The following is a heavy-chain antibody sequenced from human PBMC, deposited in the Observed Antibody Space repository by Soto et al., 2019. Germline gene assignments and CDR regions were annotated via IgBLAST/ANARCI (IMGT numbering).Heavy chain of an antibody. CDR2: IYSGDTT. D-gene: IGHD3-16*01. CDR1: GFTVSSNY. Sequence: EVQLVESGGGLIQPGGSLRLPCAASGFTVSSNYMSSVRQAPGKGLEWVSVIYSGDTTYYADSVKGRFTFSRDNSKNTLYLQMNSLRAEDTAVYYCARDHWLGGYYYGMDVWGQGTTVTVSS. J-gene: IGHJ6*02. V-gene: IGHV3-53*01. CDR3: ARDHWLGGYYYGMDV.